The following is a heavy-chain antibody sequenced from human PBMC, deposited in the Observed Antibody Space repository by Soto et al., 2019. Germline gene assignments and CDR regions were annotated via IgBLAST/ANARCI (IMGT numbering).Heavy chain of an antibody. J-gene: IGHJ4*01. V-gene: IGHV4-4*02. Sequence: QAQLQESGPGLVKPSGTLSLTCAVSRDSISSNNWWSWVRQPPGKGLEWIGEIFHTGSTNYNPSLRSRVTFSVDKSKNQFSLKLTSLTAADTAVYYCARGSGTVAVAGLFVVWGHGALVTVSS. D-gene: IGHD6-19*01. CDR1: RDSISSNNW. CDR2: IFHTGST. CDR3: ARGSGTVAVAGLFVV.